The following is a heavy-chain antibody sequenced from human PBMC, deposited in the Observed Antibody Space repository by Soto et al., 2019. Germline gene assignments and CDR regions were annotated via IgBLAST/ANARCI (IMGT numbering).Heavy chain of an antibody. CDR2: IIPIFGTA. D-gene: IGHD6-13*01. CDR3: ATTPYSSSWYGDYYYGMDV. Sequence: GASVKVSCKASGGTFSSYAISWVRQAPGQGLEWMGGIIPIFGTANYAQKFQGRVTITADESTSTAYMELSSLRSEDTAVYYCATTPYSSSWYGDYYYGMDVWGQGTTVTVSS. J-gene: IGHJ6*02. V-gene: IGHV1-69*13. CDR1: GGTFSSYA.